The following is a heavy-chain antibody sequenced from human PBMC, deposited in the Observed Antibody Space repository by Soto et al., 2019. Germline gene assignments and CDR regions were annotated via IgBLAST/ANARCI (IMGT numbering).Heavy chain of an antibody. Sequence: QVQLVQWGAGLLRPSETLSLTCAAYGGPFSGYSWAWIRQPPGKGLEWIGEINHGGSTNYNPSLESRVTISIDTSKGQFSLKLTSVTAADTAFYYCARVSDYWGQGTLVTVSS. CDR2: INHGGST. CDR3: ARVSDY. J-gene: IGHJ4*02. V-gene: IGHV4-34*01. CDR1: GGPFSGYS.